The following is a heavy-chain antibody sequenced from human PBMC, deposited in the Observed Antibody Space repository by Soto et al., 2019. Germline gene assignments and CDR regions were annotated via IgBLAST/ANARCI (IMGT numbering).Heavy chain of an antibody. CDR1: GYIFTNYY. J-gene: IGHJ4*02. V-gene: IGHV1-46*01. CDR2: INPSGGST. Sequence: QVQLVQSGAEVKNPGASVKLSCKASGYIFTNYYIHWVRQAPGQGLEWMAIINPSGGSTNYAQKLQGRVTLARDTFTNPVYMELSSLRYEDTAIYYGARDLTSRDYWGQGTLVTVSS. D-gene: IGHD7-27*01. CDR3: ARDLTSRDY.